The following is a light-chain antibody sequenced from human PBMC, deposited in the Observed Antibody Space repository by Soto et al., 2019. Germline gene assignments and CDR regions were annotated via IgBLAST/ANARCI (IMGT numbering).Light chain of an antibody. V-gene: IGKV1-39*01. J-gene: IGKJ1*01. CDR1: QTISSY. CDR3: QQSYSPPGT. Sequence: DIQMTQSPSSLSASVGDRVAIICRASQTISSYLNWYQQKPGKAPRLLIYAASSLQSGVPSRFSGSGSGTDFTLTINSLQPEDFATYSGQQSYSPPGTFGQGTKVEIK. CDR2: AAS.